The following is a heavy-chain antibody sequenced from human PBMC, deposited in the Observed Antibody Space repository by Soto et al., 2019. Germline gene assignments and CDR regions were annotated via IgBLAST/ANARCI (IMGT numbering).Heavy chain of an antibody. CDR1: GYSFTTYL. V-gene: IGHV5-10-1*01. J-gene: IGHJ6*02. D-gene: IGHD4-4*01. CDR3: ARLGHDYSNSGMDV. CDR2: INPSDSDT. Sequence: GESLKISCKASGYSFTTYLITWVRQMPGKGLEWMGKINPSDSDTNYSPSFQGHVTISADKSISTVFLQRNSLKASDTAMYYCARLGHDYSNSGMDVWGQGTTVTVSS.